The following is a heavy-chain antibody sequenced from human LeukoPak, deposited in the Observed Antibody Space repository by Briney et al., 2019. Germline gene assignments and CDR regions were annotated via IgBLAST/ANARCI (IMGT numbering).Heavy chain of an antibody. D-gene: IGHD6-13*01. CDR1: GFTVSSDY. Sequence: QSGGSLRLSCAASGFTVSSDYMGWVRQAPGKGLEWVSVIYSGGSTYYADSVKGRFTISRDNSKNTLYLQMNSLRAEDTAVYYCARDPLGAAASSSDYWGQGTLVTVSS. J-gene: IGHJ4*02. V-gene: IGHV3-66*01. CDR2: IYSGGST. CDR3: ARDPLGAAASSSDY.